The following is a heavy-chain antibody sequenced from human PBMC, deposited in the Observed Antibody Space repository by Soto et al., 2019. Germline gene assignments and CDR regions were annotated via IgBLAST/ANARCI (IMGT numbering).Heavy chain of an antibody. CDR3: PGGSGWSYS. CDR2: IKHDGSES. Sequence: PGGSLRLSCAASGCTFSSYWMTWVRQAPGKALEWLANIKHDGSESNYVDSVKGRFTISRDNAENSVYLQMNSLRVEDTAVYYCPGGSGWSYSWGRETLVTFSS. CDR1: GCTFSSYW. V-gene: IGHV3-7*04. J-gene: IGHJ4*02. D-gene: IGHD6-19*01.